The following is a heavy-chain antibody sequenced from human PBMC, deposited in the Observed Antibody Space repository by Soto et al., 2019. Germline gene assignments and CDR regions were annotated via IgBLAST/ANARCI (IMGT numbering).Heavy chain of an antibody. CDR1: GFSLSTSGMC. CDR3: ARIPGCRYVPNDYGDQHYYYYMDV. Sequence: SGPTLVNPTQTLTLTCTFSGFSLSTSGMCVSWIRQPPGKALEWLARIDWDDDKYYSTSLKTRLTISKDTSKNQVVLTMTNMDPVDTATYYCARIPGCRYVPNDYGDQHYYYYMDVWGKGTTVTVSS. D-gene: IGHD4-17*01. CDR2: IDWDDDK. J-gene: IGHJ6*03. V-gene: IGHV2-70*11.